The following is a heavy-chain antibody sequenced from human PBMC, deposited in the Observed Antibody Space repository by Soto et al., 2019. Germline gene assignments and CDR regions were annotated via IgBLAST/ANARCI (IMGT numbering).Heavy chain of an antibody. Sequence: SETLSLTCTVSGGSISSYYWSWIRQPPGKGLEWIGYIYYSGSTNYNPSLKSRVTISVDTSKNQFSLKLSSVTAADTAVYYCARVAVAGTRVDYWGQGTLVTVYS. V-gene: IGHV4-59*12. CDR3: ARVAVAGTRVDY. D-gene: IGHD6-19*01. CDR2: IYYSGST. J-gene: IGHJ4*02. CDR1: GGSISSYY.